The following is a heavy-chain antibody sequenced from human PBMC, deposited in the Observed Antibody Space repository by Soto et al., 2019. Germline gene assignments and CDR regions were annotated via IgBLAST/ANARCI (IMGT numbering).Heavy chain of an antibody. CDR2: IYWDDDK. CDR1: GFSLTTTEVA. CDR3: PHSGPIATVAFDD. D-gene: IGHD6-13*01. Sequence: QITLKESGPSLVNPTQSLTLTCSFSGFSLTTTEVAVGWIRQPPGKALEWLALIYWDDDKRYSPSLKSSTTFPKDNATTQVVLTITNVHPEDTTTYFCPHSGPIATVAFDDWGQGILVTVSS. V-gene: IGHV2-5*02. J-gene: IGHJ4*02.